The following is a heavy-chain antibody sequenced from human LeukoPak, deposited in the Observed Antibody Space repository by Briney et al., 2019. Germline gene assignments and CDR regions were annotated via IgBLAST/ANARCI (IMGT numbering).Heavy chain of an antibody. CDR1: GFTFSSYA. V-gene: IGHV3-23*01. CDR2: ISGSGGST. J-gene: IGHJ4*02. Sequence: GGSLRLSCAASGFTFSSYAMSWVRQAPGKGLEWVSAISGSGGSTYYADSVNGPFTISRDNSKNTPYLQMNSLRAEDTAVYYCAKDWCSGPVDYWGQGTLVTVSS. D-gene: IGHD6-25*01. CDR3: AKDWCSGPVDY.